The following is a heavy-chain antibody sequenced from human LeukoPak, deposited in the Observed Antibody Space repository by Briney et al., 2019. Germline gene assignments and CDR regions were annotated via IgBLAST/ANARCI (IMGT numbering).Heavy chain of an antibody. D-gene: IGHD3-22*01. V-gene: IGHV3-48*01. CDR2: ISSSSSTI. J-gene: IGHJ4*02. CDR3: ARASSGYIPYYFDY. Sequence: GGSLRLSCAASGFTFSSYSMNWVRQAPGKGLEWVSYISSSSSTIYYADSVKGRFTISRDNAKNSLYLQMNSLRAEDTAVYYCARASSGYIPYYFDYWGQGTLVTVSS. CDR1: GFTFSSYS.